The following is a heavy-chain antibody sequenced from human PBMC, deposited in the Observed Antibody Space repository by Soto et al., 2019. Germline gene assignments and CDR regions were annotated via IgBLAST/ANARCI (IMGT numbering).Heavy chain of an antibody. V-gene: IGHV3-23*01. J-gene: IGHJ6*02. CDR3: ARYIPGVRYYGMDV. D-gene: IGHD2-2*01. CDR1: GFTFSNYA. CDR2: IGESGTPT. Sequence: EVQLLESGGGLVQPGGSLRLSCAASGFTFSNYAMKWVRQAPGKGLEWVSLIGESGTPTYYAESVKGRFTISRDNSGNTLFLEMYSLRAEDTAVYYCARYIPGVRYYGMDVWGQGTTVTVSS.